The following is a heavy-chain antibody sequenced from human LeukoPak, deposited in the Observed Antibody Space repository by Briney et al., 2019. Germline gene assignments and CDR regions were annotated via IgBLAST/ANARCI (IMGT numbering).Heavy chain of an antibody. D-gene: IGHD1-26*01. J-gene: IGHJ4*02. CDR3: ARGRGGVGALWGHKEGEYYFDY. CDR2: INPSGGST. V-gene: IGHV1-46*01. Sequence: ASVKLSCKASAYTFTSYYMHWVRQAPGQGREWIGIINPSGGSTRLAKKLQGRVTMTRDTSTSTVYMELSSLRSEDTAVYYCARGRGGVGALWGHKEGEYYFDYWGQGTLVTVSS. CDR1: AYTFTSYY.